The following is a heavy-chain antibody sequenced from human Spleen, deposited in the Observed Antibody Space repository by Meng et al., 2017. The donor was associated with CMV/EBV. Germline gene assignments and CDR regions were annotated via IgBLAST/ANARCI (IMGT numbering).Heavy chain of an antibody. Sequence: SETLSLTCTVSGGSINSGDYYWSWIRQPPGKGLEWIGYISYRGTSYYNPSFKSRLTISLHTSKNQFSLNLSSVTAADTAVYYCARLEYSNSSMVYWGRGTLVTVSS. CDR2: ISYRGTS. CDR3: ARLEYSNSSMVY. CDR1: GGSINSGDYY. V-gene: IGHV4-30-4*01. D-gene: IGHD6-6*01. J-gene: IGHJ4*02.